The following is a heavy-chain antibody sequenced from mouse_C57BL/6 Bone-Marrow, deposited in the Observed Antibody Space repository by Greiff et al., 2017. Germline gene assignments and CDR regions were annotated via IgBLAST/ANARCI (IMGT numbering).Heavy chain of an antibody. Sequence: DVQLVESGGGLVQPGGSLKLSCAASGFTFSDYGMAWVRQAPRKGPEWVAFISNLAYSIYYAATVTGRFTISRENAKNTLYLEMSSLRSEDTAMYYGARGGYGSSYGFAYWGQGTLVTVSA. V-gene: IGHV5-15*01. D-gene: IGHD1-1*01. CDR2: ISNLAYSI. CDR3: ARGGYGSSYGFAY. J-gene: IGHJ3*01. CDR1: GFTFSDYG.